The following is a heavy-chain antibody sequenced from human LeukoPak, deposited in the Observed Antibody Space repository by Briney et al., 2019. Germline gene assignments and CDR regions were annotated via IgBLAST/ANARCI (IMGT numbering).Heavy chain of an antibody. J-gene: IGHJ2*01. V-gene: IGHV4-34*01. CDR3: ARGLRYYGSGSHRASYFDL. Sequence: SETLSLTCAVYGGSFSGYYWSWIRQPPGKGLEWIGEINHSGSTNYNPSLKSRVTISVDTSKNQFSLKLSSVTAADTAVYYCARGLRYYGSGSHRASYFDLWGRAPWSLSPQ. CDR2: INHSGST. CDR1: GGSFSGYY. D-gene: IGHD3-10*01.